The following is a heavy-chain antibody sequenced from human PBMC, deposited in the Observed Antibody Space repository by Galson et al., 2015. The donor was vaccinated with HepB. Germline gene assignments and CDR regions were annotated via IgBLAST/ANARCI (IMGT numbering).Heavy chain of an antibody. V-gene: IGHV4-59*08. CDR3: ARHGLYSHAFDI. J-gene: IGHJ3*02. Sequence: QVQLQESGPGLVKPSETLSLTCTVSGDSITRYYWSWIRQPPGKTLEWIGFIYYTGDTKYNPSLESRVTISLDTSRKYFSLKLNSVTAGDTAVYYCARHGLYSHAFDIWGQGTMVTVSS. D-gene: IGHD2-15*01. CDR1: GDSITRYY. CDR2: IYYTGDT.